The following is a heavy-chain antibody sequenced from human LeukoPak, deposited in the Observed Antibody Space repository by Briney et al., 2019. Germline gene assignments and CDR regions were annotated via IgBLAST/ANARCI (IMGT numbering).Heavy chain of an antibody. V-gene: IGHV3-74*01. CDR3: VRDGDAYNFDC. D-gene: IGHD5-24*01. CDR2: ISPTGSTT. Sequence: GGSLRLSCTASGFSFSGHWMHWARQLPGKGLVWVSRISPTGSTTSYADSVKGRFTVSRDNAKNTLYLQVNNLRAEDTAVYYCVRDGDAYNFDCWGQGTLVVVSS. J-gene: IGHJ4*02. CDR1: GFSFSGHW.